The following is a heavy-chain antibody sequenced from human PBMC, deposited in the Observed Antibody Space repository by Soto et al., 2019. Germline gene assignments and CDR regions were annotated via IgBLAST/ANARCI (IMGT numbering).Heavy chain of an antibody. V-gene: IGHV4-4*02. CDR3: AGLGMVAAHREFDP. CDR2: INQSGSP. J-gene: IGHJ5*02. CDR1: SGTISSSNW. Sequence: QVQLQESGPGLVKPSGTLSLTCAVSSGTISSSNWWTWVRQPPGKGLEWIGEINQSGSPNYNPSLRSRVTISVDKSKSQFFLKLSSVSAADTAIYYCAGLGMVAAHREFDPWGQGTPVTVSS. D-gene: IGHD2-15*01.